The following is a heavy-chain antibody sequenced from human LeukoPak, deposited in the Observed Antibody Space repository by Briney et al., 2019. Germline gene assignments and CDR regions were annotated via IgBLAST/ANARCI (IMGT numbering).Heavy chain of an antibody. J-gene: IGHJ4*02. V-gene: IGHV1-2*02. CDR2: INPNSGGT. D-gene: IGHD6-6*01. CDR3: ARARWQLVPYFDS. Sequence: ASVKVSCKASGYTFTDYYMHWVRQAPGQGLEWMGWINPNSGGTYFAQKFQGRVAMTRDTSISTAYLELGSLRSDDTAVYFCARARWQLVPYFDSWGQGTLVTVSS. CDR1: GYTFTDYY.